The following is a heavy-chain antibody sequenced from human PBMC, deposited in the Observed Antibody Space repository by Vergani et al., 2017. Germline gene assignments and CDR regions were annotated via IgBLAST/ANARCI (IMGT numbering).Heavy chain of an antibody. J-gene: IGHJ5*02. D-gene: IGHD2-2*02. CDR1: GGSISSGSYY. CDR3: ARGPIVVVPAAIGWFDP. V-gene: IGHV4-61*02. Sequence: QVQLQESGPGLVKPSQTLSLTCTVSGGSISSGSYYWSWIRQPAGKGLEWIGRIYTSGSTNYNPSLKSRVTISVDTSKNQFYLKLSSVTAADTAVYYCARGPIVVVPAAIGWFDPWGQGTLVTVSS. CDR2: IYTSGST.